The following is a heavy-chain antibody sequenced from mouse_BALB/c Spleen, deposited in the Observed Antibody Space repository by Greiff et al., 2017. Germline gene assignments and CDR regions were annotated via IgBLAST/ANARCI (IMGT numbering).Heavy chain of an antibody. V-gene: IGHV2-9*02. Sequence: VKVVESGPGLVAPSQSLSITCTVSGFSLTSYGVHWVRQPPGKGLEWLGVIWAGGSTNYNSALMSRLSISKDNSKSQVFLKMNSLQTDDTAMYYCASMITTRGYFDYWGQGTTLTVSS. CDR1: GFSLTSYG. CDR3: ASMITTRGYFDY. J-gene: IGHJ2*01. CDR2: IWAGGST. D-gene: IGHD2-4*01.